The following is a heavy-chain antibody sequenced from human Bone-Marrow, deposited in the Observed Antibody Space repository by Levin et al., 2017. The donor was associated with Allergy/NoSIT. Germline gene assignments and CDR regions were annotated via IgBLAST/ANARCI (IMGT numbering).Heavy chain of an antibody. V-gene: IGHV4-31*03. J-gene: IGHJ4*02. D-gene: IGHD6-13*01. Sequence: NPSETLSLTCTVSGASMTSGGDYWSWIRQHPVKGLEWIGYIYYTGTTYYNPSLNSRLVLSVDPSKNQFSLNLSSVTAADTAIYYCAKARAVAGNFDSWGQGTLVTVTS. CDR1: GASMTSGGDY. CDR3: AKARAVAGNFDS. CDR2: IYYTGTT.